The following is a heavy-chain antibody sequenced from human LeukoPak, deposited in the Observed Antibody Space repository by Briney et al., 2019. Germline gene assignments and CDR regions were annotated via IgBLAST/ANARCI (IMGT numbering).Heavy chain of an antibody. V-gene: IGHV4-59*01. Sequence: SETLSLTCTGAGGSISSYYWSWIRQPPGKGLEWIGYIYYSGSTNYNPSLKSRVTISVDTSKNQFSLKLSSVTAADTAVYYCASARDGYNNHWYFDLWGRGTLVTVSS. CDR2: IYYSGST. J-gene: IGHJ2*01. D-gene: IGHD5-24*01. CDR3: ASARDGYNNHWYFDL. CDR1: GGSISSYY.